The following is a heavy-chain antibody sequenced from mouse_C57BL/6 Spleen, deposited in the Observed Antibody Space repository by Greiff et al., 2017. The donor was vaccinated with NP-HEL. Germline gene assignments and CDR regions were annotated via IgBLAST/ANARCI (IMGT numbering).Heavy chain of an antibody. CDR3: ARRGTTVVATHWYVDV. V-gene: IGHV1-81*01. Sequence: QVQLQQSGAELARPGASVKLSCKASGYTFTSYGISWVKQRTGQGLEWIGEIYPRSGNTYYNEKFKGKATLTADKSSSTAYMELRSLTSEDSAVYFCARRGTTVVATHWYVDVWGTGTTVTVAS. CDR1: GYTFTSYG. D-gene: IGHD1-1*01. CDR2: IYPRSGNT. J-gene: IGHJ1*03.